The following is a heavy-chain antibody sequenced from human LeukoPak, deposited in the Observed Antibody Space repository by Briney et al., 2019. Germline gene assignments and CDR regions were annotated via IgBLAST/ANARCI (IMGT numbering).Heavy chain of an antibody. D-gene: IGHD2/OR15-2a*01. CDR2: IDWDDDK. V-gene: IGHV2-70*11. CDR3: ALSTGPVGAFDI. Sequence: SGPALVRPPQTLTLTCTFSGFSLSTRGMCVSWIRQPPGKALEWLARIDWDDDKYYSTSLKTRLTISKDTSKNQVVLTMTNMDPVDTATYYCALSTGPVGAFDIWGQGTMVTVSS. J-gene: IGHJ3*02. CDR1: GFSLSTRGMC.